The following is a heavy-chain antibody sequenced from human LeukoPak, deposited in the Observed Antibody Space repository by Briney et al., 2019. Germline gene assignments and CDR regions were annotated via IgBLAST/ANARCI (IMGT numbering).Heavy chain of an antibody. Sequence: GGSLRLSCAASGFTFSSYWMRWVRQAPGKGLVWVSRINSDGSSTGYADSVKGRFTISRDNAKNMLYLQMNSLRAEDTAVYYCAILWWHRADYWGQGTLVTVSS. CDR3: AILWWHRADY. CDR2: INSDGSST. J-gene: IGHJ4*02. CDR1: GFTFSSYW. D-gene: IGHD2-15*01. V-gene: IGHV3-74*01.